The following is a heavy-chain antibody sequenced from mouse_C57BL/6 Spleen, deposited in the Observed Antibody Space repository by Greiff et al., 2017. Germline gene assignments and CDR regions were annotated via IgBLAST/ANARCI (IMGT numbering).Heavy chain of an antibody. V-gene: IGHV1-82*01. CDR2: IYPGDGDT. Sequence: VKLVESGPELVKPGASVKISCKASGYAFSSSWMNWVKQRPGKGLEWIGRIYPGDGDTNYNGKFKGKATLTADKSSSTAYMQRSTLTSENSAVCCCARDWDEGTWFAYWGQETLGTVSA. D-gene: IGHD4-1*01. CDR3: ARDWDEGTWFAY. J-gene: IGHJ3*01. CDR1: GYAFSSSW.